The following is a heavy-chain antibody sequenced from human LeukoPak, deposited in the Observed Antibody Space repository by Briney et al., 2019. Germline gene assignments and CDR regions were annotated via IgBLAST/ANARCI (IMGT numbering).Heavy chain of an antibody. CDR1: GYSFTNYS. D-gene: IGHD5-18*01. CDR2: IYPGDSDT. CDR3: SRHERDTAILREY. V-gene: IGHV5-51*01. J-gene: IGHJ4*02. Sequence: GESLKIFCQGSGYSFTNYSIGWVPQMPGKSLEWMGIIYPGDSDTRYSPSFQGQVTISADKSISTAYLQWSSLQASDTAMYYCSRHERDTAILREYWGQGTLVTVSS.